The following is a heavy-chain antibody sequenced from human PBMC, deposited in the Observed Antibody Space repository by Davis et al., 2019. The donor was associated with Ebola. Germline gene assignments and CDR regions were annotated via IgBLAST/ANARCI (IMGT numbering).Heavy chain of an antibody. Sequence: ASVKVSCKASGGTFSSYAISWVRQAPGQGLEWMGIINPSGGSTSYAQKFQGRVTMTRDTSTSTVYMELSSLRSEDTAVYYCAREDIVVVVAATPHYYYGMDVWGKGTTVTVSS. CDR1: GGTFSSYA. J-gene: IGHJ6*04. CDR3: AREDIVVVVAATPHYYYGMDV. CDR2: INPSGGST. D-gene: IGHD2-15*01. V-gene: IGHV1-46*01.